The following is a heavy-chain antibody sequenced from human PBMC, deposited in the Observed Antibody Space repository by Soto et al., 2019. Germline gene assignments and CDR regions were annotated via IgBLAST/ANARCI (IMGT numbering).Heavy chain of an antibody. J-gene: IGHJ6*02. D-gene: IGHD2-8*01. V-gene: IGHV1-69*01. CDR2: IIPFFGTT. CDR1: GGTFSSYS. Sequence: QVQLVQSGAEVKKPGSSVKVSCKASGGTFSSYSINWVRQAPGQGLEWMGGIIPFFGTTSYAQKFQGRVKITADASTSTVYMELSSLTSEETALYYCSTSVYCTFTTCYYYYGLEVWGQGTTVTVS. CDR3: STSVYCTFTTCYYYYGLEV.